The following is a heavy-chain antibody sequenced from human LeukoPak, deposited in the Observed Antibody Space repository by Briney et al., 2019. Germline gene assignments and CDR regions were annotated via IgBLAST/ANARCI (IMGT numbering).Heavy chain of an antibody. V-gene: IGHV4-4*02. D-gene: IGHD6-19*01. CDR3: ARGGKAKSQWLAQYYFDY. CDR2: IYHSGST. CDR1: GGSIKSNNW. J-gene: IGHJ4*02. Sequence: PSGTLSLTCAVSGGSIKSNNWWSWVRQPPGKGLEWIGEIYHSGSTNYNPSLESRVTVSVDKSKNQFSLDLSSVTAADTAVYYCARGGKAKSQWLAQYYFDYWGQGTLVTVSS.